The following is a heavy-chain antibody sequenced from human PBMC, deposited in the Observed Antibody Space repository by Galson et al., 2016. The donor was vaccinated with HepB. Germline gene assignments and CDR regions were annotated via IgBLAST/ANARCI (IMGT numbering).Heavy chain of an antibody. CDR1: GFSFSTYA. J-gene: IGHJ5*02. CDR3: AREDLLDGYGSRKYPTKDFDL. CDR2: VSPSGSRT. Sequence: SLRLSCAGSGFSFSTYAMTWVRQAPGRGLEWISAVSPSGSRTYYIDSVRGRFTVSRDNSEHTVHLQLNSLSVEDTALYYCAREDLLDGYGSRKYPTKDFDLWGRGTLVTVSS. D-gene: IGHD5-24*01. V-gene: IGHV3-23*01.